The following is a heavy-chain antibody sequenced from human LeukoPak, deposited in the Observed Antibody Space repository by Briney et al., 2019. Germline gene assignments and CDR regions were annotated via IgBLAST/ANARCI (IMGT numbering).Heavy chain of an antibody. D-gene: IGHD5-24*01. CDR3: AKRIRDGYNTPIDY. CDR2: ISGTGGET. Sequence: GRSPRLSCAASGFSVSSNYMSWVRQAPGKGLEWVSGISGTGGETHYADSVKGRFTISSDNSKNTLYLQMTSLRAEDTAVYYCAKRIRDGYNTPIDYWGQGTLVTVSS. CDR1: GFSVSSNY. J-gene: IGHJ4*02. V-gene: IGHV3-23*01.